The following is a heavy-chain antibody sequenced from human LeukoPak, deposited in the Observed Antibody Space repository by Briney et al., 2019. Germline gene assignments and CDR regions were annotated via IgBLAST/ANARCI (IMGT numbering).Heavy chain of an antibody. V-gene: IGHV3-73*01. CDR1: GLTFSVSA. D-gene: IGHD6-25*01. CDR2: IKTKADNYAT. Sequence: GGSLRLSCSASGLTFSVSAIHWVRQASGKGLEWVGRIKTKADNYATAYAASVNGRFTISRDDSTNTAYLQMNSLKTEDTAVYYCTHPAYYYNVDVWGKGTTVTVSS. CDR3: THPAYYYNVDV. J-gene: IGHJ6*04.